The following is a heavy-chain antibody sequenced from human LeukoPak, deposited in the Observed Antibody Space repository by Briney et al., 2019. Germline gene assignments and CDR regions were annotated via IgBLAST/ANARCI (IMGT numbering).Heavy chain of an antibody. V-gene: IGHV3-7*03. CDR3: ARYGGYCSSTSCRAFDY. CDR2: IKKDGSEK. CDR1: GFTFSSYW. Sequence: GSLRLSCAASGFTFSSYWMSWVRRAPGKGLEWVATIKKDGSEKYYLDSVKGRFTISRDNAKNSLYLQMNSLRAEDTAVYYCARYGGYCSSTSCRAFDYWGQGTLVTVSS. J-gene: IGHJ4*02. D-gene: IGHD2-2*01.